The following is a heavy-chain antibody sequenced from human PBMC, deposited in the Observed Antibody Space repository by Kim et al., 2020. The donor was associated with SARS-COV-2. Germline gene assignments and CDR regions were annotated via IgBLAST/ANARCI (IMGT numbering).Heavy chain of an antibody. V-gene: IGHV3-23*01. J-gene: IGHJ4*02. CDR3: AKVGGPLLLGAAEPHLDY. CDR2: IRNSGGST. D-gene: IGHD1-26*01. CDR1: GFTFSSYA. Sequence: GGSLRLSCAASGFTFSSYAMSWVRQAPGKGLEWVSAIRNSGGSTYYADSVKGRFTISRDNSKNTLYLQMNSLRAEDTAVYYCAKVGGPLLLGAAEPHLDYWGQGTLVTVSS.